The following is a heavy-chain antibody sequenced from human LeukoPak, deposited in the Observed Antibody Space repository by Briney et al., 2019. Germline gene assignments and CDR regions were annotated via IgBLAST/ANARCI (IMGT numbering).Heavy chain of an antibody. J-gene: IGHJ4*02. CDR2: IYIAGTT. CDR1: GFSVSSNH. CDR3: ARDSNSHYYFDY. D-gene: IGHD2-2*01. Sequence: GGSLRLSCVASGFSVSSNHMNWVRQAPGKGLEWVSIIYIAGTTHYADSVKGRFTISRDNSINTVYLQMNSLRAEDTAVYYCARDSNSHYYFDYWGQGTLVTVSS. V-gene: IGHV3-53*01.